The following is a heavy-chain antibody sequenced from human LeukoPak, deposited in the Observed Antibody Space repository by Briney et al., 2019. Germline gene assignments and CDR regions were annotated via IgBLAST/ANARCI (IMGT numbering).Heavy chain of an antibody. V-gene: IGHV3-30*18. CDR3: AKDPRYSGYDPNRYYYYGMDV. CDR1: GFTFSSYG. D-gene: IGHD5-12*01. J-gene: IGHJ6*02. CDR2: ISYDGSNK. Sequence: PGGSLRLSCAASGFTFSSYGMHWVRQAPGKGLEWVAVISYDGSNKYYADSVKGRFTISRDNSKNTLYLQMNSLRAEDTAVYYCAKDPRYSGYDPNRYYYYGMDVWGQGTTVTVSS.